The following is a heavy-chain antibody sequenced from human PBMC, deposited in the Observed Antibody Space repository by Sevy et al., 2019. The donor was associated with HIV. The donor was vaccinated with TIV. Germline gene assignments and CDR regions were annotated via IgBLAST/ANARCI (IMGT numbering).Heavy chain of an antibody. CDR2: ISGKVDNT. V-gene: IGHV3-23*01. D-gene: IGHD2-2*03. CDR1: GFTFSSYA. CDR3: AKPPWIDQRAFEH. Sequence: GGSLRLSCAASGFTFSSYAMSWVHQAPGKGLEWVSSISGKVDNTYYADSVKGRFIISRDNSKNTLYLQMNSLRAEDTAVYYCAKPPWIDQRAFEHWGQGTLVTVSS. J-gene: IGHJ4*02.